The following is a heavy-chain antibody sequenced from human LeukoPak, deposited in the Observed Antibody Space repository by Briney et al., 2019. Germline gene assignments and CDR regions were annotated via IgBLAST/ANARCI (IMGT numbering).Heavy chain of an antibody. CDR1: GFTFDDYA. Sequence: GKSLRLSCAASGFTFDDYAMHWVRQAPGKGLEWVSGISWNSGSIGYADSVKGRFTISRDNAKNSLYLQMNSLRAEDTAVYYCARGPYSSGWYRHRAVNWFDPWGQGTLVTVSS. V-gene: IGHV3-9*01. CDR2: ISWNSGSI. J-gene: IGHJ5*02. D-gene: IGHD6-19*01. CDR3: ARGPYSSGWYRHRAVNWFDP.